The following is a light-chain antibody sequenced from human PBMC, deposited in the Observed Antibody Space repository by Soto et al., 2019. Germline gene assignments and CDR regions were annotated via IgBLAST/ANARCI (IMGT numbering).Light chain of an antibody. CDR2: GAS. J-gene: IGKJ1*01. V-gene: IGKV3-15*01. CDR3: QQYNNWPPT. CDR1: QSVSSN. Sequence: EIVMTQSPATLSVSPGERATLSCRASQSVSSNLAWYQQKHGQAPRLLIYGASTRATGIPARFSGSGSGTELTLTISSLQSEDVAVYYCQQYNNWPPTFGQGTKGDIK.